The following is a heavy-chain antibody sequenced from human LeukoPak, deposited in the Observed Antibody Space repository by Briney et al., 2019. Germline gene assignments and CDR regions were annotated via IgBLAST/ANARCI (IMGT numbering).Heavy chain of an antibody. V-gene: IGHV4-39*01. J-gene: IGHJ4*02. Sequence: SETLSLTCTVSGGSISRSSYYWGWIRQPPGKGLEWIGSIYYSGSTYYNPSLKSRVTISVDTSKTQFSLKLSSVTAADTAVYYCARQQPGDYYDSSGYLYYFDYWGQGTLVTVSS. D-gene: IGHD3-22*01. CDR2: IYYSGST. CDR3: ARQQPGDYYDSSGYLYYFDY. CDR1: GGSISRSSYY.